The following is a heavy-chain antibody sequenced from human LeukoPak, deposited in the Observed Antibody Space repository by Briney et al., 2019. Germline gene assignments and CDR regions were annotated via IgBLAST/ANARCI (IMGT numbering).Heavy chain of an antibody. CDR3: ARAAVLGSGSYDK. CDR1: GGSISSGDYS. CDR2: ISYTGST. V-gene: IGHV4-30-4*01. D-gene: IGHD3-10*01. J-gene: IGHJ4*02. Sequence: SQTLSLTCTVSGGSISSGDYSWSWIRQPPGKGLEWIGYISYTGSTDYNPSLKSRVTILADTSKNQFSLKLSSVTAADTAVYYCARAAVLGSGSYDKWGQGTLVTVSS.